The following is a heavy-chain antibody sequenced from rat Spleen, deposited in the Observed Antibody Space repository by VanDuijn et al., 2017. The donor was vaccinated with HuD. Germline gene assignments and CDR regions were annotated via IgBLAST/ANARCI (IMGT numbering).Heavy chain of an antibody. V-gene: IGHV2-41*01. Sequence: QVQLKESGPGLVQPSQTLSLTCTVAGFSLTSYNVHWVRQPPGKGLEWLGLIWNTGGTRYNSALESRLSISKDTSKSQVFLKMNSLQTEDTATYYCARDENGYIYVWFAYWGQGTLVTVSS. CDR3: ARDENGYIYVWFAY. CDR2: IWNTGGT. CDR1: GFSLTSYN. D-gene: IGHD4-6*01. J-gene: IGHJ3*01.